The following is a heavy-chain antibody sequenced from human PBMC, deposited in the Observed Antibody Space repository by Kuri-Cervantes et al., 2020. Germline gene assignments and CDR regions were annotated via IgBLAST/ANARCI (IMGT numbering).Heavy chain of an antibody. CDR1: GFTFSTYW. J-gene: IGHJ4*02. CDR3: ARSAVNYFDY. Sequence: GESLKISCAASGFTFSTYWMHWVRQVTGKGLVWVSRIKSDGSTPVYADSVKGRFTISRDNTKNLLYLQMNSLRVEDTAVYYCARSAVNYFDYWGQGTLGTVSS. V-gene: IGHV3-74*03. CDR2: IKSDGSTP.